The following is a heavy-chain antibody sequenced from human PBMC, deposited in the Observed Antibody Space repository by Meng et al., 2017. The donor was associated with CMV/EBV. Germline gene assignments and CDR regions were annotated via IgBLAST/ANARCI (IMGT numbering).Heavy chain of an antibody. CDR2: VYYTGKT. Sequence: SETLSLTCSVSGDSVTSGRYFWSWLRQPPGKGLEWIGYVYYTGKTNYNSSLKSRVTISLDTSQKQFSLKLKSVTAADTAVYYCARGNYQYDAMDVWGQGTTVTVSS. CDR1: GDSVTSGRYF. V-gene: IGHV4-61*01. J-gene: IGHJ6*02. CDR3: ARGNYQYDAMDV.